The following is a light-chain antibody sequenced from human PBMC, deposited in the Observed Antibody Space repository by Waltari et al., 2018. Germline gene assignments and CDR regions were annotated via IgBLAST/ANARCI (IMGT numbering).Light chain of an antibody. J-gene: IGKJ1*01. Sequence: DVVLTQSPDSLAVSMGDRATINCKYSQILSSSSRDSNSLGWFHQKQVQPPKMLIYWASTRESGVPDRFSGSGSGTDFTLTIISLQAEDVAVYYCQQYYTFPRTFGQGTKVEI. CDR2: WAS. CDR3: QQYYTFPRT. V-gene: IGKV4-1*01. CDR1: QILSSSSRDSNS.